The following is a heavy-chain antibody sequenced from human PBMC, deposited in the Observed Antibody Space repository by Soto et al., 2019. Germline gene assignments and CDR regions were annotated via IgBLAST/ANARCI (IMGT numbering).Heavy chain of an antibody. D-gene: IGHD7-27*01. J-gene: IGHJ4*02. CDR2: IWYDGSNT. Sequence: VGSLRLSCAASGFIFRSFGMHWVRHARGKGLEWVAHIWYDGSNTYYADSVKGRFTISRDNSRSTLYLQMNSLRAEDTAVYHCVRDLLGSGGHFDYWGQGTPVTVSS. V-gene: IGHV3-30*02. CDR1: GFIFRSFG. CDR3: VRDLLGSGGHFDY.